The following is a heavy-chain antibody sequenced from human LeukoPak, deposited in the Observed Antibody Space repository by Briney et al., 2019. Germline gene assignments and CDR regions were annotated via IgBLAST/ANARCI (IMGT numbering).Heavy chain of an antibody. V-gene: IGHV1-18*01. CDR1: GGTFISYA. CDR3: ASEGGDFDY. Sequence: ASVTVSFTASGGTFISYAISWVRQAPGQGLEWMGWISAYNGNTNYAQKLQGRVTMTTDTSTSTAYMELRSLRSDDTAVYYCASEGGDFDYWGQGTLVTVSS. J-gene: IGHJ4*02. CDR2: ISAYNGNT.